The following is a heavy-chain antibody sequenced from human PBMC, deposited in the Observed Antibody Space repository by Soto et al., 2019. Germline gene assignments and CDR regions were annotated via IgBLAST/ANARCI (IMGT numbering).Heavy chain of an antibody. CDR1: GGSISSGGYS. V-gene: IGHV4-30-2*01. Sequence: QLQLQESGSGLVKPSQTLSLTCAVSGGSISSGGYSWSWIRQPPGKGLEWIGYIYHSGSTYYNPSLKSRGTISVDRSKNQFSLKLSSVTAADTAVYYCARGRITMVRGVIRSYWFDPWGQGTLVTVSS. CDR2: IYHSGST. CDR3: ARGRITMVRGVIRSYWFDP. D-gene: IGHD3-10*01. J-gene: IGHJ5*02.